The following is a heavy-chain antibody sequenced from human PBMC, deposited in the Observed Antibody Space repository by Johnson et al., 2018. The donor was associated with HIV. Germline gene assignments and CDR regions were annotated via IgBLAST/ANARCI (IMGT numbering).Heavy chain of an antibody. J-gene: IGHJ3*02. V-gene: IGHV3-30*14. D-gene: IGHD3-22*01. Sequence: QVQLVESGGVVVQPGGSLRLSCAASGFTFDDYTMHWVRQAPGKGLEWVAVVSYDGSNKNYADSVKGRFTISRDNAKNSLYLQMNSLRAGDTAVYFCVRVAAGSSGYYRDAFDIWGQGTMVTVSS. CDR1: GFTFDDYT. CDR2: VSYDGSNK. CDR3: VRVAAGSSGYYRDAFDI.